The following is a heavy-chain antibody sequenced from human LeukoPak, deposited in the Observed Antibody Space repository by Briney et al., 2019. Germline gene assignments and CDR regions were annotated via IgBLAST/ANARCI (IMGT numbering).Heavy chain of an antibody. D-gene: IGHD6-19*01. CDR3: ARGLQWLGYFDY. CDR2: INHSGST. J-gene: IGHJ4*02. V-gene: IGHV4-34*01. Sequence: LEGIGEINHSGSTNYNPSLKSRVTISVDTSKNQFSLKLSSVTAADTAVYYCARGLQWLGYFDYWGQGTLVTVSS.